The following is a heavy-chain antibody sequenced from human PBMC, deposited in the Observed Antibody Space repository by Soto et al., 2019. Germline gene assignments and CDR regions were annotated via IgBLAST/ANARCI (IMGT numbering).Heavy chain of an antibody. V-gene: IGHV1-46*01. CDR3: ARELSYGSGSYYNVYYYYGMDV. Sequence: ASVKVSCKASGYTFTSYYMHWVRQAPGQGLEWMGIINPSGGSTSYAQKFQGRVTMTRDTSTSTVYMELSSLRSEDTAVYYCARELSYGSGSYYNVYYYYGMDVWGQGTTVTVSS. D-gene: IGHD3-10*01. CDR1: GYTFTSYY. CDR2: INPSGGST. J-gene: IGHJ6*02.